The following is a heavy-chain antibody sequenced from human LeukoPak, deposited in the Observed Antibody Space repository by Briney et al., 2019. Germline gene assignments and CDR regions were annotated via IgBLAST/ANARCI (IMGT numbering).Heavy chain of an antibody. J-gene: IGHJ4*02. CDR1: GFTFSSYG. V-gene: IGHV3-33*06. CDR2: IWYDGSNK. CDR3: AKDMGGDYDSSGYYSNYFDY. Sequence: GGSLRLSCAASGFTFSSYGMHWVRQAPGKGLEWVAVIWYDGSNKYYADSVKVRFTISRDNSKNTLYLQMNSLRAEDTAVYYCAKDMGGDYDSSGYYSNYFDYWGQGTLVTVSS. D-gene: IGHD3-22*01.